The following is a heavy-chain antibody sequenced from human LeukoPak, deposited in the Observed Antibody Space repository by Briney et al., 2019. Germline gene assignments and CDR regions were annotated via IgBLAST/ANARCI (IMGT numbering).Heavy chain of an antibody. CDR3: ARETPGAGHFDY. J-gene: IGHJ4*02. CDR1: GDSINSLDL. D-gene: IGHD7-27*01. CDR2: MYLSGTT. V-gene: IGHV4-4*02. Sequence: PSGTLSLTCTVSGDSINSLDLWSWVRQPPGKGLEWIGEMYLSGTTHSNPSVKSRVTISIDKSKNQLFLNLSSVTAADTAVYYCARETPGAGHFDYWGQGSLVTVSS.